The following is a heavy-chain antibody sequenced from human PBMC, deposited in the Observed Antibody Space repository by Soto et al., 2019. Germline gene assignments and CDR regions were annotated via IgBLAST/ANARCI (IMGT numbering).Heavy chain of an antibody. CDR1: GSTLTNYS. Sequence: QVQLVQSEPEVKKPGASVKVSCKTSGSTLTNYSFNWXXXAPGQGLEWVGWISAYNGKINFAQKFQDRLTMTTDMSTXXXXXXXXXXXXXXXXXXXXXXXXXVXTGEIDYWGQGTLVTVSS. J-gene: IGHJ4*02. D-gene: IGHD2-21*01. CDR2: ISAYNGKI. V-gene: IGHV1-18*04. CDR3: XXXXXVXTGEIDY.